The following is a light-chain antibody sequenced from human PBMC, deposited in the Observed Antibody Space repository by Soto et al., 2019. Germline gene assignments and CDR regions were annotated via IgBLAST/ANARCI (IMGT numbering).Light chain of an antibody. V-gene: IGKV4-1*01. CDR3: QQYYSIPWT. CDR1: QSVLYSSNNKNY. CDR2: WAS. Sequence: DIVMTQSPDSLAVSLGERATINCKSSQSVLYSSNNKNYLAWYQQKPGQPPKLLIYWASTRESGVPDRFSGSGSGTDFTLTISSLQAEDVAVYYCQQYYSIPWTCGQGTKVEIK. J-gene: IGKJ1*01.